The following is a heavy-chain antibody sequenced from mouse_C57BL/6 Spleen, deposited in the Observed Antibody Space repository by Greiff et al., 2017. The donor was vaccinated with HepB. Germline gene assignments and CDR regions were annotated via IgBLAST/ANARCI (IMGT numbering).Heavy chain of an antibody. V-gene: IGHV5-9-1*02. D-gene: IGHD2-1*01. CDR3: TRGYYGSWCAY. CDR1: GFTFSSYA. CDR2: ISSGGDYI. J-gene: IGHJ3*01. Sequence: DVKLQESGEGLVKPGGSLKLSCAASGFTFSSYAMSWVRQTPEKRLEWVAYISSGGDYIYYADTVKGRFTISRDNARNTLYLQMSSLKSEDTAMYYCTRGYYGSWCAYGGQGTLGTVSA.